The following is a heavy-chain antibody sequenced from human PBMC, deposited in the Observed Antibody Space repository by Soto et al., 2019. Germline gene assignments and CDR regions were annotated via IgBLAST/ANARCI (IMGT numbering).Heavy chain of an antibody. Sequence: QVQLVQSGAEVKKPVASVKVSCKASGYIFTNYYIHWVRQAPGQGLEWMAIINPLPTSGSTNYAQKVQGRVTVTRDTSTSTVYLELSSLRSDDTAVYYCARDLAAAAYWGQGTLVTVSS. CDR1: GYIFTNYY. J-gene: IGHJ4*02. D-gene: IGHD6-13*01. CDR3: ARDLAAAAY. CDR2: INPLPTSGST. V-gene: IGHV1-46*01.